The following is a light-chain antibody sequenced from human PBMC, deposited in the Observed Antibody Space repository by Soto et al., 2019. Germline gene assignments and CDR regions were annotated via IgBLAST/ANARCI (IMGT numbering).Light chain of an antibody. CDR2: KXS. CDR1: PTISCW. J-gene: IGKJ1*01. Sequence: DIQMTQSPSTLSGSVVDSATLTCRASPTISCWFAWYQQKPGKAPKLXIDKXSTLKRGVPSRLSGSGSATEFTLTISSLQPEDSATYYCQHYNSDSEAFGQGTKVDIK. CDR3: QHYNSDSEA. V-gene: IGKV1-5*03.